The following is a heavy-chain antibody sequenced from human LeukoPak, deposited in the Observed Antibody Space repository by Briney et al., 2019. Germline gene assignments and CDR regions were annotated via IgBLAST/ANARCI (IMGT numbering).Heavy chain of an antibody. CDR1: GGSISSYY. CDR2: VYYSGTT. D-gene: IGHD5-24*01. Sequence: SETLSLTCTVSGGSISSYYWSWIRQPPGKGLEWIGYVYYSGTTDYNPSLKSRVTMSVDTSQRQFSLRLSSVTTADTAVYYCARPNGYITDYWGRGTLVTVSS. CDR3: ARPNGYITDY. V-gene: IGHV4-59*01. J-gene: IGHJ4*02.